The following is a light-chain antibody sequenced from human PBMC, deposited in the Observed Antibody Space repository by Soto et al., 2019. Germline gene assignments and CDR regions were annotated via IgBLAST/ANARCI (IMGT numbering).Light chain of an antibody. CDR2: RNN. V-gene: IGLV1-47*01. Sequence: QSVLTQPPSASGTPGQRVTISCSGSSSNIGSDYVSWFQQFPGTAPKILIYRNNQRPSGVPDRFSGSKSGTSASLTISGLRSEDETDYYCATWDDKLTAWVFGGGTQLTVL. CDR1: SSNIGSDY. J-gene: IGLJ3*02. CDR3: ATWDDKLTAWV.